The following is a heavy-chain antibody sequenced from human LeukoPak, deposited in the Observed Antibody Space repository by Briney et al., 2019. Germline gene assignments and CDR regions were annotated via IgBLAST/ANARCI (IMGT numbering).Heavy chain of an antibody. D-gene: IGHD6-19*01. CDR3: ARAQEPRYSSCWYVTDY. CDR1: GFTFSSYA. Sequence: GGSLRLSCAASGFTFSSYAMHWVRQAPGKGLEWVAVISYDGSNKYYADSVKGRFTISRDNSKNTLYLQMNSLRADDTAVYYCARAQEPRYSSCWYVTDYWGQGTLVTVSS. CDR2: ISYDGSNK. V-gene: IGHV3-30-3*01. J-gene: IGHJ4*02.